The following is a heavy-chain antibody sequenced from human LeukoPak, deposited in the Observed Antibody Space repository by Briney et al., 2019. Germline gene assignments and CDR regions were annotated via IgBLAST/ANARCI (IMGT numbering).Heavy chain of an antibody. CDR3: AKDFWFGENYYMDV. Sequence: GGSLRLSCAASGFTFSSYVMHWVRQAPGKGLEWVAFIRYDGSNKYFAESVKGRFTISRDNSKNTLYLQMNSLRTEDTAVYYCAKDFWFGENYYMDVWGKGTTVTVSS. D-gene: IGHD3-10*01. J-gene: IGHJ6*03. V-gene: IGHV3-30*02. CDR1: GFTFSSYV. CDR2: IRYDGSNK.